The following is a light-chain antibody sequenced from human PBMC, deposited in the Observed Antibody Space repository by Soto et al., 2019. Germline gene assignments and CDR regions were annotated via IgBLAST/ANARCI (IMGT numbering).Light chain of an antibody. CDR1: ESVSSSF. J-gene: IGKJ1*01. CDR3: QHYGNSLWT. CDR2: RTS. Sequence: EVVLTQSPGTLSLSPGERATLSCRASESVSSSFLTWYQQKPGQAPRLLIYRTSNIVTGIPDRFSGSGSGTDFTLTIRRLEPEDFAVYFCQHYGNSLWTFGQGTKVDIK. V-gene: IGKV3-20*01.